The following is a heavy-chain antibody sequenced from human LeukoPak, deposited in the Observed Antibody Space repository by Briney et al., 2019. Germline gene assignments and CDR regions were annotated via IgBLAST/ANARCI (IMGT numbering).Heavy chain of an antibody. D-gene: IGHD3-9*01. CDR3: ARAPRALRYFDWSPGPFDY. J-gene: IGHJ4*02. CDR2: IYYSGST. CDR1: GGSISSGDYY. Sequence: ASETLSLTCTVSGGSISSGDYYWGWIRQPAGRGLEWIGYIYYSGSTYYNPSLKSRVTISVDTSKHQFSLKLSSVTAADTAVYYCARAPRALRYFDWSPGPFDYWGQGTLVTVSS. V-gene: IGHV4-30-4*01.